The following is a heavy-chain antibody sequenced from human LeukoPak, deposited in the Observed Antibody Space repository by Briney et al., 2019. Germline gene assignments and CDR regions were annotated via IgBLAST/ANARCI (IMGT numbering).Heavy chain of an antibody. V-gene: IGHV4-4*07. J-gene: IGHJ5*02. CDR3: ARDSVPAAVSWFDP. Sequence: SETLSLTCTVSGGSISSYYWSWIRQPAGKGLEWIGRIYTSGSTNYNPSLKSRVTMSVDTSKNQFTLKLSSVTAADTAVYYCARDSVPAAVSWFDPWGQGTLVTVSS. CDR1: GGSISSYY. CDR2: IYTSGST. D-gene: IGHD6-13*01.